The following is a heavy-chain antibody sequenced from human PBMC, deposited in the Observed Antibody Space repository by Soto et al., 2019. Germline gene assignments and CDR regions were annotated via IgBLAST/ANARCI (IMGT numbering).Heavy chain of an antibody. V-gene: IGHV4-59*01. D-gene: IGHD3-3*01. J-gene: IGHJ6*03. CDR3: ARGITIFGVVTKGYYYMDV. CDR1: GGSISSYY. Sequence: SETLSLTCTVSGGSISSYYWSWIRQPPGKGLEWIGYIYYSGSTNYNPSLKSRVTISVDTPKNQFSLKLSSVTAADTAVYYCARGITIFGVVTKGYYYMDVWGKGTTVTVSS. CDR2: IYYSGST.